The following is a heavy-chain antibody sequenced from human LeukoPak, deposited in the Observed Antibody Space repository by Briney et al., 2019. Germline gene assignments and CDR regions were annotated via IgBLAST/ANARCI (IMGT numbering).Heavy chain of an antibody. V-gene: IGHV4-30-4*08. CDR3: AREGIDCSSASCYAVFDY. CDR2: IYYSGST. D-gene: IGHD2-2*01. J-gene: IGHJ4*02. Sequence: SETLSLTCTVSGGSISSGDYYWSWIRQPPGKGLEWIGYIYYSGSTDYNPSLESRVTSSVDTSNNQFSLRLSSVTAADTAVYYCAREGIDCSSASCYAVFDYWGQGTLVTVSS. CDR1: GGSISSGDYY.